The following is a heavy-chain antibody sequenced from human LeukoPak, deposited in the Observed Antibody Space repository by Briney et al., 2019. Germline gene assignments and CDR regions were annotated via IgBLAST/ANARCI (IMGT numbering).Heavy chain of an antibody. J-gene: IGHJ3*02. CDR2: IIPILGIA. CDR1: GGTFSSYA. CDR3: ARVGSVAATNDAFDI. V-gene: IGHV1-69*04. D-gene: IGHD2-15*01. Sequence: GASVKVSCKASGGTFSSYAISWVRQAPGQGLEWMGRIIPILGIANYAQKFQGRVTITADKSTSTAYMELSSLRSEDTAVYYCARVGSVAATNDAFDIWGQGTMVTVSS.